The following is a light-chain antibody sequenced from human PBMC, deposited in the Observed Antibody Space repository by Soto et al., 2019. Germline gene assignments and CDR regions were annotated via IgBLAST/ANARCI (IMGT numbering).Light chain of an antibody. Sequence: DIQMTQSPSTLSASVRDRVTITCRASQSISSWLAWYQQKPGKVPMLLIYKASSLESGVPSRFSGSGSGTECTLTISSLQPDDFATYYCQQYNSYPTFGQGTKVEIK. J-gene: IGKJ1*01. CDR1: QSISSW. CDR2: KAS. CDR3: QQYNSYPT. V-gene: IGKV1-5*03.